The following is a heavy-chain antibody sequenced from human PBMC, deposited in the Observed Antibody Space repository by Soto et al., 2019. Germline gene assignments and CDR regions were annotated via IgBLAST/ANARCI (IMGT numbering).Heavy chain of an antibody. CDR2: ISSSSSYI. CDR3: ARDGRSYDWLQLDWDYYFDY. D-gene: IGHD5-12*01. CDR1: GFPFSSYT. J-gene: IGHJ4*02. V-gene: IGHV3-21*01. Sequence: PGGSLTLSCAASGFPFSSYTMNWVRPATGKGLEWVSSISSSSSYIYYADSVKGRFTISRDNAKNSLYLQMNSLRAEDTAVYYCARDGRSYDWLQLDWDYYFDYWGQGTLVTVSS.